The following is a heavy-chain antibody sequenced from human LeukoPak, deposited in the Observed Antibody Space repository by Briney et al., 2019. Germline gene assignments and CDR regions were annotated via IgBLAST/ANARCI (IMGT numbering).Heavy chain of an antibody. V-gene: IGHV4-34*01. D-gene: IGHD6-13*01. CDR1: GGSFSGYY. CDR2: INHSGST. CDR3: ARATISGSWPLFDY. J-gene: IGHJ4*02. Sequence: SETLSLTCAVYGGSFSGYYWSWIRQPPGKGLEWIGEINHSGSTNYNPSLKSRVTISVDTSKNQFSLKLSSVTAADTAVYYCARATISGSWPLFDYWGQGTLVTVSS.